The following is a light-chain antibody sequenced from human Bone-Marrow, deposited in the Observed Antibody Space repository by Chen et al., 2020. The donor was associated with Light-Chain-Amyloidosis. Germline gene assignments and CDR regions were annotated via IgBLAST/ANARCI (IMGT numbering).Light chain of an antibody. Sequence: DIQMTQSPSSLSASVGDRVTLSCQASQHIFRSLNWYQQKPGKAPRLLIYDASNLERWVPSRFSGGGSGTHFTLTINSLQPDDFATYFCQHYDAVPLFTLGPGTTVD. V-gene: IGKV1-33*01. J-gene: IGKJ3*01. CDR2: DAS. CDR1: QHIFRS. CDR3: QHYDAVPLFT.